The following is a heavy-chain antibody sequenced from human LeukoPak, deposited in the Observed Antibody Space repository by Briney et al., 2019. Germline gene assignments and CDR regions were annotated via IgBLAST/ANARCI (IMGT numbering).Heavy chain of an antibody. D-gene: IGHD2-2*01. CDR2: IYYSGST. V-gene: IGHV4-31*03. CDR3: ARDKGGRYCSSTSCYGGWFDP. J-gene: IGHJ5*02. CDR1: GGSISSGGYY. Sequence: SETLSLTCTVSGGSISSGGYYWSWIRQHPGKGLEWIGYIYYSGSTYYNPSLNSRVTISVDTSKHPFSLKLSSVTAADTAVYYCARDKGGRYCSSTSCYGGWFDPWGQGTLVTVSS.